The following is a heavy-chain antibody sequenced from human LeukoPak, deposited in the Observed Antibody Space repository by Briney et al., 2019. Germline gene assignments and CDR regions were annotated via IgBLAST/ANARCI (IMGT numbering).Heavy chain of an antibody. D-gene: IGHD3-22*01. V-gene: IGHV4-59*01. Sequence: SETLSLTCTVSGGSMGSYYWSWIRQPPGKGLEWIGYIYYSGSTNYNPSLKSRVTISVDTSKDQFSLKLSSVTAADTAVYYCAREGYYYDSIGSRHFDYWGQGTLVTVSS. J-gene: IGHJ4*02. CDR2: IYYSGST. CDR1: GGSMGSYY. CDR3: AREGYYYDSIGSRHFDY.